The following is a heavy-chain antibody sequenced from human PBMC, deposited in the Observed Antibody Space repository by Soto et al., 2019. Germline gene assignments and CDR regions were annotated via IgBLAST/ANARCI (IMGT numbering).Heavy chain of an antibody. CDR1: GFTFSSYS. CDR2: ISATGSST. J-gene: IGHJ4*02. D-gene: IGHD6-19*01. CDR3: AKDSNSGWYFFDY. V-gene: IGHV3-23*04. Sequence: EVQLVESGGGLVKPGGSLRLSCAASGFTFSSYSMNWVRQAPGKGLEWVSAISATGSSTYYADSVEGRFTISRDNSRNTLYLQMDNLRADDTAVYYCAKDSNSGWYFFDYWGQGTLVSVSS.